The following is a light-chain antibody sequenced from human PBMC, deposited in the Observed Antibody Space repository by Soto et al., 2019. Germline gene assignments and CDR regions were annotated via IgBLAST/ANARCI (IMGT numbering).Light chain of an antibody. J-gene: IGKJ1*01. V-gene: IGKV3-20*01. CDR1: QSLSSSY. CDR3: HHYGSSPRT. Sequence: EIVLTQSPGTLSLSPGERATLSCRASQSLSSSYLAWYQQKPGQPPRLLIYDASSRATDIPDRFSGSGSGTDFTLSIGRLEPEDFAVYYCHHYGSSPRTFGQGTKVDIK. CDR2: DAS.